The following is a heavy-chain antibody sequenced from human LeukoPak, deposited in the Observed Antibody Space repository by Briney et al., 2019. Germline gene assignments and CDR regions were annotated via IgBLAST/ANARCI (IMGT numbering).Heavy chain of an antibody. Sequence: SGTLSLTCAVSGGSISSSNWWSWVRQPPGKGLEWIGEIYHSGSTNYNPSLKSRVTISVDKSKNQFSLKLSSVTAADTAVYYCARDKLPDYYDSSGYFEAFDIWGQGTMVTVSS. J-gene: IGHJ3*02. CDR3: ARDKLPDYYDSSGYFEAFDI. CDR1: GGSISSSNW. CDR2: IYHSGST. D-gene: IGHD3-22*01. V-gene: IGHV4-4*02.